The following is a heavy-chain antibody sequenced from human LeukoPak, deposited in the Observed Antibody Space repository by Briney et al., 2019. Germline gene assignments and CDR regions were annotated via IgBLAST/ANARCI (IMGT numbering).Heavy chain of an antibody. J-gene: IGHJ4*02. CDR2: ISYDGSNK. CDR3: AKELLYYDILTGLDY. CDR1: GFTFSSYG. V-gene: IGHV3-30*18. Sequence: PGRSLRLSCAASGFTFSSYGMHWVRQAPGKGLEWVAVISYDGSNKYYADSVKGRFTISRDNSKNTLYLQMNSLRAEDTAVYYCAKELLYYDILTGLDYRGQGTLVTVSS. D-gene: IGHD3-9*01.